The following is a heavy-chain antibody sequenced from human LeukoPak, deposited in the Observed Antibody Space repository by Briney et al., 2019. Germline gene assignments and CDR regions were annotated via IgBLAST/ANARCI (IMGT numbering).Heavy chain of an antibody. V-gene: IGHV1-69*13. CDR2: IIPIFGTA. CDR1: GGTFSSYA. Sequence: ASVKVSCKASGGTFSSYAISWVRQAPGQGLEWMGGIIPIFGTANYAQKFQGRVTITADESTSTAYMELSSLRSEDTAVYYCARGVTYYYDSSGLDYWGQGTLVTVSS. J-gene: IGHJ4*02. D-gene: IGHD3-22*01. CDR3: ARGVTYYYDSSGLDY.